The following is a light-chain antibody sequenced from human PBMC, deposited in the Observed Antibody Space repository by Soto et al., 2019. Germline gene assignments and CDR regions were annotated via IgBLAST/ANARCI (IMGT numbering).Light chain of an antibody. CDR3: CSYAGGGYV. CDR2: DVT. V-gene: IGLV2-11*01. CDR1: SSDVGGYNY. Sequence: QSALTQPRSVSGSPGQSVAIACTGTSSDVGGYNYVSWYQQHPGKAPKLMIYDVTKRPSGVPDRFSGSKSGNTASLTISGLQAEDEADYYCCSYAGGGYVFGTGTKVTVL. J-gene: IGLJ1*01.